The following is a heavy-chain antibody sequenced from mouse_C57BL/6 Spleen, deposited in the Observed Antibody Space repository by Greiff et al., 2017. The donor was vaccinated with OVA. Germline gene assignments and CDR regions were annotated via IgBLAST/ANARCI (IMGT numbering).Heavy chain of an antibody. CDR2: IYPGSGST. CDR1: GYTFTSYW. CDR3: AYYYGSSYYFDY. J-gene: IGHJ2*01. D-gene: IGHD1-1*01. Sequence: QVQLQQPGAELVKPGASVKMSCKASGYTFTSYWITWVKQRPGQGLEWIGDIYPGSGSTNYNEKFKSKATLTVDTSSSTAYMQLSSLTSEDSAVYYCAYYYGSSYYFDYWGQGTTLTVSS. V-gene: IGHV1-55*01.